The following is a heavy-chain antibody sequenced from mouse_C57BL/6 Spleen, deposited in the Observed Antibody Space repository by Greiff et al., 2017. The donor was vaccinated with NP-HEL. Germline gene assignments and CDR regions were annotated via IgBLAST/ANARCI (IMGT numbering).Heavy chain of an antibody. V-gene: IGHV5-12*01. CDR2: ISNGGGST. J-gene: IGHJ3*01. CDR3: ARHPYYYGSSYEGWFAY. CDR1: GFTFSDYY. D-gene: IGHD1-1*01. Sequence: EVKLVESGGGLVQPGGSLKLSCAASGFTFSDYYMYWVRQTPEKRLEWVAYISNGGGSTYYPDTVKGRFTISRDNAKNTLYLQMSRLKSEDTAMYYCARHPYYYGSSYEGWFAYWGQGTLVTVSA.